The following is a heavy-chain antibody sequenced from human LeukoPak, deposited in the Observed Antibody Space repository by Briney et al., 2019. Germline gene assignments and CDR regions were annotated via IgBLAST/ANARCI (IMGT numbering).Heavy chain of an antibody. CDR3: ARDLGSSKYFQH. J-gene: IGHJ1*01. V-gene: IGHV1-2*06. CDR1: GYTFTGYY. Sequence: GASVKVSCKASGYTFTGYYMHWVRQAPGQGLEWMGRINPNSCGTNYAQKFQGRVTMTRDTSISTAYMELSRLRSDDTAVYYCARDLGSSKYFQHWGQGTLVTVSS. CDR2: INPNSCGT. D-gene: IGHD6-13*01.